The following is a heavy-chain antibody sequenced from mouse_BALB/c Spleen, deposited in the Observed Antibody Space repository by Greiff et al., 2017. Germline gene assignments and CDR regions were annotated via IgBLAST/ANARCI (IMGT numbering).Heavy chain of an antibody. V-gene: IGHV1-80*01. CDR3: ARGGYTAY. Sequence: QVQLQQSGAELVRPGSSVKISCKAFGYAFSSYWMNWVKQRPGQGLEWIGQIYPGDGDTNYNGKFKGKATLTADKSSSTAYMQLSSLTSEDSAVYFCARGGYTAYWGQGTLVTVSA. J-gene: IGHJ3*01. CDR1: GYAFSSYW. CDR2: IYPGDGDT.